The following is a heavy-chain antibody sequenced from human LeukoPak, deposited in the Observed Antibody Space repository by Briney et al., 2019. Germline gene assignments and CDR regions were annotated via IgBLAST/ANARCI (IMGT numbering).Heavy chain of an antibody. D-gene: IGHD2-15*01. Sequence: PGGSLRLSCAASGFTFSSYSMNWVRQAPGKGLEWVSSISSSSSYIYYADSVKGRFTISRDNAKNSLYLQMNSLRAEDTAAYYCARDCSGGSCYFSLWWYFDLWGRGTLVTVSS. V-gene: IGHV3-21*01. J-gene: IGHJ2*01. CDR1: GFTFSSYS. CDR2: ISSSSSYI. CDR3: ARDCSGGSCYFSLWWYFDL.